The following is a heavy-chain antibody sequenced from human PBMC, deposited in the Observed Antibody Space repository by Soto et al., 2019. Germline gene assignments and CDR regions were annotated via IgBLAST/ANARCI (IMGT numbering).Heavy chain of an antibody. V-gene: IGHV4-34*01. CDR1: GGSFSGYY. CDR2: INHSGST. J-gene: IGHJ4*02. D-gene: IGHD6-19*01. CDR3: ARGGSGIAVAGTYRLPSGRGRFDY. Sequence: SETLSLTCAVYGGSFSGYYWSWIRQPPGKGLEWIGEINHSGSTNYNPSLKSRVTISVDTSKNQFSLKLSSVTAADTAVYYCARGGSGIAVAGTYRLPSGRGRFDYWGQGTLVTVSS.